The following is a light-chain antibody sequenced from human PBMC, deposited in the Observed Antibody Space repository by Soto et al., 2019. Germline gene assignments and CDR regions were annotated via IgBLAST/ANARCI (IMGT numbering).Light chain of an antibody. CDR1: QSVSSS. Sequence: EIVLTQSPATLSLSPGERATLSCRASQSVSSSLAWYQQKPGQAPRLLTYGASTRATGIPARFSGSGSGTEFTLTISSLQPEDFAVYYCQQYYNWPRTFGQGTKVDI. V-gene: IGKV3-15*01. CDR2: GAS. J-gene: IGKJ1*01. CDR3: QQYYNWPRT.